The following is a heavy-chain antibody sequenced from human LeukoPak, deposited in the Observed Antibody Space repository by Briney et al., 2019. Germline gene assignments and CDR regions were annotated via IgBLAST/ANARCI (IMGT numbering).Heavy chain of an antibody. Sequence: TGGSLRLSCVASGFIIGSYWMSWVRQAPGKGLEWVANIRQDGSEKYYVDSVKGWLTISRDNAKNSLYLQMNNLTAADTAIYYCARAGYYGDDAFDLWGQGTRVTVSS. CDR1: GFIIGSYW. D-gene: IGHD2/OR15-2a*01. V-gene: IGHV3-7*01. CDR2: IRQDGSEK. J-gene: IGHJ3*01. CDR3: ARAGYYGDDAFDL.